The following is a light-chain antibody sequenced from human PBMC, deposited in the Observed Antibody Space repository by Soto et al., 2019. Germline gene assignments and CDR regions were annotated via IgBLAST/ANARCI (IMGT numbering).Light chain of an antibody. J-gene: IGKJ1*01. Sequence: DIQMTQSPSTLSASVGDRVTITCRASQSISSWLAWYQQKPGKAPKLLIYKASTLESGVPSNFSGSASGTEFSLTISSLQPEDFATYYCQQYHAYPWTFGQGTKVDIK. CDR3: QQYHAYPWT. CDR1: QSISSW. V-gene: IGKV1-5*03. CDR2: KAS.